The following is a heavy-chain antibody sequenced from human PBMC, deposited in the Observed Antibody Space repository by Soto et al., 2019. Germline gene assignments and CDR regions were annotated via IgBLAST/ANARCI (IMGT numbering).Heavy chain of an antibody. CDR1: SGSIDNVYW. CDR3: ARNGDCTRTGCIVGWFDH. J-gene: IGHJ5*02. D-gene: IGHD2-8*01. CDR2: TSHDGVT. Sequence: QVQLQESGPRLVKPSGTMSLTCAVSSGSIDNVYWCSWVRQSPGKGLECIGETSHDGVTNYNPSLEGRVTPAIDKSKNQFYLVLNSVTAADTAMYYCARNGDCTRTGCIVGWFDHWDPGTLVTVSS. V-gene: IGHV4-4*02.